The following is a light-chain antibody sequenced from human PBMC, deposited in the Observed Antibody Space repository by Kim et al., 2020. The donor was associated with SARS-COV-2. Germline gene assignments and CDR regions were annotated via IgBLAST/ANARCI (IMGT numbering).Light chain of an antibody. V-gene: IGKV4-1*01. CDR3: QQFYATPDT. CDR2: WAS. J-gene: IGKJ2*01. Sequence: DIVMTQSPDSLAVSLGERATINCKSSQSVLYNSNNKNYLAWYQQKPAQPPKLLIYWASARQSGVPDRFSGSGSGTDFTLTISSLQAEDVAVYYCQQFYATPDTFGQGTKLEI. CDR1: QSVLYNSNNKNY.